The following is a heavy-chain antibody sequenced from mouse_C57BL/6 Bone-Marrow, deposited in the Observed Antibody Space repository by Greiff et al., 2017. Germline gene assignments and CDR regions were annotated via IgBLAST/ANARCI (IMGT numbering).Heavy chain of an antibody. V-gene: IGHV1-50*01. CDR1: GYTFTSYW. D-gene: IGHD1-1*01. J-gene: IGHJ1*03. Sequence: QVQLKQSGAELVKPGASVKLSCKASGYTFTSYWMQWVKQRPGQGLEWIGEIHPSDSYTNYNQTFKGKATLTVDTSSSTAYMQLSSLTSEDSAVYYCARGDTTVVAHWYFDVWGTGTTVTVSS. CDR3: ARGDTTVVAHWYFDV. CDR2: IHPSDSYT.